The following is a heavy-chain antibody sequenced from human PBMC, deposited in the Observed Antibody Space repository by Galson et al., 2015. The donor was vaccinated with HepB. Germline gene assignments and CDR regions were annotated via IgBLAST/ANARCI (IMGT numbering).Heavy chain of an antibody. Sequence: SVKVSCKASGYNFNVYYIHWVRQAPGQGLEWLGRIDPDSGGTDYAQKFQGRVTMTSDTSISTAYMALSRLRSDDTAFYYCAREYDYVWGSSPSGDYYYAMDVWGQGTTVIVSS. J-gene: IGHJ6*02. D-gene: IGHD3-16*01. CDR2: IDPDSGGT. V-gene: IGHV1-2*06. CDR3: AREYDYVWGSSPSGDYYYAMDV. CDR1: GYNFNVYY.